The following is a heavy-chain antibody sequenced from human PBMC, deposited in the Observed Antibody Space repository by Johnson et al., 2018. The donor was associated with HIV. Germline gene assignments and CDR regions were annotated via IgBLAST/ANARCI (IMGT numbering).Heavy chain of an antibody. V-gene: IGHV3-43D*03. D-gene: IGHD2-2*02. CDR2: INWDGSRT. CDR1: RFTFDDYA. J-gene: IGHJ3*02. CDR3: VKDIASGYTNGGTLDI. Sequence: VQLVESGGAVVQPGGSLRLSCATSRFTFDDYAMHWVRQAPGKGLEWVSLINWDGSRTYYADSVKGLFTISRDNIKNSLYLQMNSLRPEDTALYYCVKDIASGYTNGGTLDIWGQGTMVTVSS.